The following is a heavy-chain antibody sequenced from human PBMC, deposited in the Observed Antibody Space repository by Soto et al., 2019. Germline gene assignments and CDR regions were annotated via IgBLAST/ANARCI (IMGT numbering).Heavy chain of an antibody. Sequence: EVQLVESGGGLVKPGGSLRLSCAASGFTFSNAWMSWVRQAPGKGLEWVGRIKSKTDGGTTDYAGPVKSRFTISRDDSKNTLYLQMNSLKTEDTAVYYCTTDWYCSGGSCSYAFDIWGQGTMVTVSS. D-gene: IGHD2-15*01. CDR3: TTDWYCSGGSCSYAFDI. CDR2: IKSKTDGGTT. CDR1: GFTFSNAW. J-gene: IGHJ3*02. V-gene: IGHV3-15*01.